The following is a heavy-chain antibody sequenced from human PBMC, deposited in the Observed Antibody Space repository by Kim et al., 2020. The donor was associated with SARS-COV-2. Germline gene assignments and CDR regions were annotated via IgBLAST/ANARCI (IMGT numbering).Heavy chain of an antibody. CDR3: ARVPTTYCSSTSCYFDY. V-gene: IGHV3-30-3*01. D-gene: IGHD2-2*01. J-gene: IGHJ4*02. Sequence: GGSLRLSCAASGFTFSSYAMHWVRQAPGKGLEWVAVISYDGSNKYYADSVKGRFTISRDNSKNTLYLQMNSLRAEDTAVYYCARVPTTYCSSTSCYFDYWGQGTLVTVSS. CDR2: ISYDGSNK. CDR1: GFTFSSYA.